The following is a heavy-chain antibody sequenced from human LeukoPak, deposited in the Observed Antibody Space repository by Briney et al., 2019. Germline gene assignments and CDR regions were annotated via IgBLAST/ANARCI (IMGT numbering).Heavy chain of an antibody. V-gene: IGHV1-2*02. CDR1: GYTFTGHY. J-gene: IGHJ4*02. CDR2: INPSSGGI. Sequence: ASVKVSCKASGYTFTGHYMHWVRQAPGQGLEWMGWINPSSGGIKYAQNFQGRVAMTRDTSIRTAYMELSRLTSDDTAVYYCARDSFAGYSSSWHFDNWGQGSLVTVSS. CDR3: ARDSFAGYSSSWHFDN. D-gene: IGHD6-13*01.